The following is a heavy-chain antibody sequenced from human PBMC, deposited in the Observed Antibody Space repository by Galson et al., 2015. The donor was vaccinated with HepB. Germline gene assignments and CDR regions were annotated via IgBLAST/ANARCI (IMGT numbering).Heavy chain of an antibody. V-gene: IGHV3-23*01. CDR2: ISGSGTTI. J-gene: IGHJ4*02. D-gene: IGHD3-10*01. CDR3: AKLKGPGSFSQYSFGF. CDR1: RFTFSTFA. Sequence: SLRLSCAASRFTFSTFAMGWVRQAPGKGLEWVSFISGSGTTIFYADSVKGRFTISRDNSKDTLYLQMNSLRAEDTALYFCAKLKGPGSFSQYSFGFWGQGTLVTVSS.